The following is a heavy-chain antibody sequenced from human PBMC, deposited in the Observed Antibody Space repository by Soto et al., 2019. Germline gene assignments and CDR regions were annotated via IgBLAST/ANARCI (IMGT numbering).Heavy chain of an antibody. J-gene: IGHJ6*02. CDR2: INSDGTIS. CDR3: ARLSGDHSAFFSYGMDA. D-gene: IGHD2-21*01. V-gene: IGHV3-74*01. Sequence: ILSCAASGFTFDTYWMKWFRQAPGKGPEWLSGINSDGTISSYADSVKGRFTISRDNARNTLSLQMNSLRADDTAVYYCARLSGDHSAFFSYGMDAWGQGTTVTVSS. CDR1: GFTFDTYW.